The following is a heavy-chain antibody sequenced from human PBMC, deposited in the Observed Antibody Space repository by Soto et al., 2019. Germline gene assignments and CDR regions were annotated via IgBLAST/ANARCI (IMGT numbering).Heavy chain of an antibody. V-gene: IGHV1-46*03. Sequence: QVQLVQPGAEVKKPGASVKFSCKASGYLFTNFYIHWVRQAPGQGLEWIGIINPNGGSTNYAQNFQGRVTMTRDTSTSTVYMDLSSLRSEDTAVYYCTRGRASGDYWGQGTLSTVSS. CDR2: INPNGGST. CDR1: GYLFTNFY. J-gene: IGHJ4*02. CDR3: TRGRASGDY.